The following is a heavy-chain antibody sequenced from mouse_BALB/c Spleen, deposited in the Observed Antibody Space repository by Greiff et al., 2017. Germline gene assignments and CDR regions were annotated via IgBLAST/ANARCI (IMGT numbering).Heavy chain of an antibody. CDR3: ARDYRYYFDY. CDR1: GYTFTSYW. CDR2: IYPSDSYT. D-gene: IGHD2-14*01. V-gene: IGHV1-69*02. Sequence: QVQLQQPGAELVRPGASVKLSCKASGYTFTSYWINWVKQRPGQGLEWIGNIYPSDSYTNYNQKFKDKATLTVDKSSSTAYMQLSSPTSEDSAVYYCARDYRYYFDYWGQGTTLTVSS. J-gene: IGHJ2*01.